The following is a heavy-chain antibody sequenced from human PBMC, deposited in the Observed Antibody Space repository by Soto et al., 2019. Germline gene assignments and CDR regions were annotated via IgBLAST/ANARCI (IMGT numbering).Heavy chain of an antibody. J-gene: IGHJ6*02. Sequence: GGSLRLSCAASGFTVSSNYMSWVRQAPGKGLEWVSVIYSGGSTYYADSVKGRFTISRDNSKNTLYLQMNSLRAEDTAVYYCAREVAAAYDYCMDVWGQGTTVTVSS. CDR3: AREVAAAYDYCMDV. CDR2: IYSGGST. V-gene: IGHV3-53*01. CDR1: GFTVSSNY. D-gene: IGHD6-13*01.